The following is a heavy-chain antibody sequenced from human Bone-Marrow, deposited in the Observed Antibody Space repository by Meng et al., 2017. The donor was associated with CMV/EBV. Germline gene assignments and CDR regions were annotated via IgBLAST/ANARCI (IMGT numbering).Heavy chain of an antibody. Sequence: VRLVQSRHECKMSRASVKVCCKASGCTFSSYAISWVRQAPGQGIEWMGGIIPIFGTANYAQKFQGRVTITADESTSTAYMELSSLRSEDTAVYYCATEVGATRFFDYWGQGTLVTVSS. J-gene: IGHJ4*02. CDR3: ATEVGATRFFDY. D-gene: IGHD1-26*01. CDR2: IIPIFGTA. V-gene: IGHV1-69*12. CDR1: GCTFSSYA.